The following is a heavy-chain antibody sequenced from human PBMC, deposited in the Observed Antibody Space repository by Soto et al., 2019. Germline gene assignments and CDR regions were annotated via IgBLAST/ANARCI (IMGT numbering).Heavy chain of an antibody. CDR3: ARDEGCSGGSCYGWFAP. CDR1: GYTFTSYG. D-gene: IGHD2-15*01. V-gene: IGHV1-18*01. Sequence: ASVKVSCKASGYTFTSYGISWVRQAPGQGLEWMGWISAYNGNTNYAQKLQGRVTMTTDTSTSTAYMELRSLRSDDTAVYYCARDEGCSGGSCYGWFAPWGQGTLVTVSS. CDR2: ISAYNGNT. J-gene: IGHJ5*02.